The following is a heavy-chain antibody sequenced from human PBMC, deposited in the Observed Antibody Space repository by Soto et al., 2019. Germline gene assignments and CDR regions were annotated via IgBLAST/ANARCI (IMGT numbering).Heavy chain of an antibody. Sequence: LRLSCAASGFTFSFYAMHWVRQAPGKGLEWVAVISYNGRNKHYVDSVKGRFTISRDNSQDTLYLQMVSLRPDDTAVYYCARQAKIGDRSQFYFDSWGQGTLVTVSS. V-gene: IGHV3-30*04. CDR2: ISYNGRNK. CDR1: GFTFSFYA. CDR3: ARQAKIGDRSQFYFDS. J-gene: IGHJ4*02. D-gene: IGHD3-16*01.